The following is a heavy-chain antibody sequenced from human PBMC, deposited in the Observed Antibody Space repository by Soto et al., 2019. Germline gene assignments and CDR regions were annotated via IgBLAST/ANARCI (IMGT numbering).Heavy chain of an antibody. CDR2: ISGYNGNT. CDR3: ARDLGYYASGAVDY. J-gene: IGHJ4*02. D-gene: IGHD3-10*01. V-gene: IGHV1-18*01. CDR1: GYTFTNYG. Sequence: ASVKVSCKASGYTFTNYGISWVRQAPGQGLEWMGWISGYNGNTNYAQQFQGRVTMTTDTSTSTAYMELRGLRSDDTAIYYCARDLGYYASGAVDYWGQGTLVTVSS.